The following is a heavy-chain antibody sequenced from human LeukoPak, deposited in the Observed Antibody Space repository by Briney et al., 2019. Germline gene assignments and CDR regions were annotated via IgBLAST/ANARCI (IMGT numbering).Heavy chain of an antibody. CDR2: IYYSGST. V-gene: IGHV4-59*08. CDR1: GGSISSYY. CDR3: ARQVPTYYYGSGSYGMDV. Sequence: PSETLSLTCTVSGGSISSYYWSWIRQPPGKGLEWIGYIYYSGSTNYNPSLKSRVTISVDTSKNQFSLTLSSVTAADTAVYYCARQVPTYYYGSGSYGMDVWGQGTTVTVSS. J-gene: IGHJ6*02. D-gene: IGHD3-10*01.